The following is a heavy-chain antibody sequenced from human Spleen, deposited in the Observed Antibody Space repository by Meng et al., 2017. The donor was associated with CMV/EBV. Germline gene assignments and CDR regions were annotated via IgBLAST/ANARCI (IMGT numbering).Heavy chain of an antibody. CDR1: GFKFEEYV. V-gene: IGHV3-9*01. J-gene: IGHJ6*02. CDR2: INWNSGSI. Sequence: GGSLRLSCAASGFKFEEYVMHWVRQAPGKGLEWVSGINWNSGSIGYADSVKGRFTISRDNYKKTLYLQTNSLRSEDTAVYFCARDLNQGVVQAAVWFYYGMDVWGQGTTVTVSS. CDR3: ARDLNQGVVQAAVWFYYGMDV. D-gene: IGHD2-2*01.